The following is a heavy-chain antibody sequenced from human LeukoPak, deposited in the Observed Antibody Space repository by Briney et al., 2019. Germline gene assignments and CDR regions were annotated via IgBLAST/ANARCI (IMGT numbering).Heavy chain of an antibody. CDR3: ARSSSTYYDYVWGSYRYTEALDY. CDR2: IYYSGST. Sequence: TSETLSLTCTVSGGSISSSSYYWGWLRQPPGKGLEWIGSIYYSGSTYYNPSLKSRVTISVDTSKDQFSLKLSSVTAADTAVYYCARSSSTYYDYVWGSYRYTEALDYWGQGTLVTVSS. J-gene: IGHJ4*02. V-gene: IGHV4-39*01. CDR1: GGSISSSSYY. D-gene: IGHD3-16*02.